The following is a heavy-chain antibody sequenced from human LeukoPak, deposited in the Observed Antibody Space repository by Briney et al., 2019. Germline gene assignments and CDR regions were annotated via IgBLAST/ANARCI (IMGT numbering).Heavy chain of an antibody. Sequence: GGSLRLSCTASGFTFGDYAMSWVRQAPGKGLEWVGFIRSKAYGGTTEYAASVKGRFTISRDDSKSIAYLQMNSLKTEDTAVYYCTREGDYLDYWGQGTLDTVSS. V-gene: IGHV3-49*04. CDR1: GFTFGDYA. J-gene: IGHJ4*02. CDR3: TREGDYLDY. CDR2: IRSKAYGGTT.